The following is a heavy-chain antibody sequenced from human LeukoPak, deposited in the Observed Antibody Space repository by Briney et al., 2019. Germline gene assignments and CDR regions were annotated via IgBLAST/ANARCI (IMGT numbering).Heavy chain of an antibody. CDR1: GFTFSSYN. J-gene: IGHJ4*02. D-gene: IGHD6-19*01. CDR2: ISSYSSYI. V-gene: IGHV3-21*01. Sequence: GGSLRLSCAASGFTFSSYNMNWVRQAPGKGLEWVSSISSYSSYIYYADSVEGRFTISRDNAKNSLYLQMNSLRAEDTAVYYCARGMSSSDWLIDYWGQGTLVTVSS. CDR3: ARGMSSSDWLIDY.